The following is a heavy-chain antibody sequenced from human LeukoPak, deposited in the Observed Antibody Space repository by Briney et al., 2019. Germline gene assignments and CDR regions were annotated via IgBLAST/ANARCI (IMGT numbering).Heavy chain of an antibody. CDR2: IYPGDSDT. V-gene: IGHV5-51*01. Sequence: GESLQISCKGSGYSFTCYWIGWVRQLPGKGLEWMGIIYPGDSDTRYSPSFQGQVTISADKSISTAYLQWSSLKASDTAMYYCARHPIVVVPAATQSSPYYYYYYMDVWGKGTTVTVSS. CDR3: ARHPIVVVPAATQSSPYYYYYYMDV. CDR1: GYSFTCYW. D-gene: IGHD2-2*01. J-gene: IGHJ6*03.